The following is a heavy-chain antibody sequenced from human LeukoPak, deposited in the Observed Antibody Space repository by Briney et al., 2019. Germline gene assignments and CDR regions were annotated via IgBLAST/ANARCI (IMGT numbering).Heavy chain of an antibody. CDR2: ISSSSSYI. V-gene: IGHV3-21*01. J-gene: IGHJ6*03. CDR1: GFTFSRYS. D-gene: IGHD5-12*01. Sequence: GGSLRLSCEASGFTFSRYSLTWVLQAPGNGLEWVSSISSSSSYIYYADSVKGRFTVSRDNSKNTLYLQMKSLRAEDTAVYYCAKGGGYEAQYYYYYLDVWGKGTTVTISS. CDR3: AKGGGYEAQYYYYYLDV.